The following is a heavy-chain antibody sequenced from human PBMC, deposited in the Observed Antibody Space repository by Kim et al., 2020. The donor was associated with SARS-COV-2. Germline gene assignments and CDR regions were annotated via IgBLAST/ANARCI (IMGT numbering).Heavy chain of an antibody. D-gene: IGHD6-6*01. CDR2: ISYDGSNK. V-gene: IGHV3-30*04. CDR1: GFTFSSYA. Sequence: GGSLRLSCAASGFTFSSYAMHWVRQAPGKGLEWVAVISYDGSNKYYADSVKGRFTISRDNSKNTLYLQMNSLRAEDTAVYYCARDFRIAARPSEYYFDY. J-gene: IGHJ4*01. CDR3: ARDFRIAARPSEYYFDY.